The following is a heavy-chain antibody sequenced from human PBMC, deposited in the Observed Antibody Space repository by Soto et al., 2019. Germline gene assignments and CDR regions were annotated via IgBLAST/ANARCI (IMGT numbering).Heavy chain of an antibody. J-gene: IGHJ6*03. CDR1: GGSISSSSYY. D-gene: IGHD3-3*01. Sequence: SETLSLTCTVSGGSISSSSYYWGWIRQPPGKGLEWIGSIYYSGSTYYNPSLKSRVTISVDTSKNLFSLKLSSVTAADTAVYYCATPPYDFGSGSYALDYYYYMDVWGKWTTVTVS. V-gene: IGHV4-39*01. CDR3: ATPPYDFGSGSYALDYYYYMDV. CDR2: IYYSGST.